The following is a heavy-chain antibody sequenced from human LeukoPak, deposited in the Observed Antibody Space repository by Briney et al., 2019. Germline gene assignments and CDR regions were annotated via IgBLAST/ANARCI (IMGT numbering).Heavy chain of an antibody. CDR1: GFTFSSYA. CDR3: AKEYCSGGCHEDYFDY. V-gene: IGHV3-30*18. Sequence: GRSLRLSCAASGFTFSSYAIHWVRQAPGKGLEWVAVISYNGRTTYYADSVKGRFTISRDNSKNTVYLQLNSLGAEDTAVYSCAKEYCSGGCHEDYFDYWGQGTLVTVSS. CDR2: ISYNGRTT. J-gene: IGHJ4*02. D-gene: IGHD2-15*01.